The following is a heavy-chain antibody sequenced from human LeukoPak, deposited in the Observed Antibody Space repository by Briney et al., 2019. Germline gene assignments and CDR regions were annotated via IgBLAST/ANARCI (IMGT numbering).Heavy chain of an antibody. J-gene: IGHJ4*02. CDR1: GFTFSSYA. Sequence: GGSLRLSCAASGFTFSSYAMSWVRQAPGKGLEWVSAISGRGGSTYYADAVKGQFTISRDNSKNTLYLQMDSLRAEDTAVYYCAKEASYGPMLYYFDYWGQGTLVSVFS. V-gene: IGHV3-23*01. D-gene: IGHD2-8*01. CDR2: ISGRGGST. CDR3: AKEASYGPMLYYFDY.